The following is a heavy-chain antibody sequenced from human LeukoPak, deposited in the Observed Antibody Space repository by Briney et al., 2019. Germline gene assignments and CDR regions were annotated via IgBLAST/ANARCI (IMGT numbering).Heavy chain of an antibody. CDR2: IKSKTDGGTT. J-gene: IGHJ3*02. V-gene: IGHV3-15*01. Sequence: GGSLRLSCAASGFTFSNAWMRWVRQAPGKGLEWVGRIKSKTDGGTTDYAAPVKGRFTISRDNSKNTLYLQMNSLRAEDTAVYYCAKDPRYCDILTGYITDAFDIWGQGTMVTVSS. CDR1: GFTFSNAW. D-gene: IGHD3-9*01. CDR3: AKDPRYCDILTGYITDAFDI.